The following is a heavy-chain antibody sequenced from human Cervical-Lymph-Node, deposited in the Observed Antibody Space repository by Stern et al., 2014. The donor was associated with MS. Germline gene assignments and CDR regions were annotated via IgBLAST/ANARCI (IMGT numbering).Heavy chain of an antibody. CDR1: GYTFTGYY. CDR3: ARGRPYGYMDY. Sequence: QMQLVQSGAEVKKPGASVKVSCKASGYTFTGYYMHWVRQAPGKGLEWMGWINPNSGGTNYAQKVQGRVTMTRDTSISTAYMELSRLRSDDTAVYYCARGRPYGYMDYWGQGTLVTVSS. J-gene: IGHJ4*02. V-gene: IGHV1-2*02. D-gene: IGHD5-18*01. CDR2: INPNSGGT.